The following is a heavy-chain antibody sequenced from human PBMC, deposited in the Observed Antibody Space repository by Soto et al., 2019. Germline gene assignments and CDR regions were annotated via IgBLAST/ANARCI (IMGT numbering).Heavy chain of an antibody. CDR2: MNPNSGNT. CDR1: GYTFTSYD. J-gene: IGHJ6*03. D-gene: IGHD3-3*01. Sequence: ASVKVSCKASGYTFTSYDINWVRQATGQGLEWMGWMNPNSGNTGYAQKFQGRVTMTRNTSISTAYMELSSLRSEDTAVYYCARKNGITIFPPSYYYMDVWGKGTTVTVSS. V-gene: IGHV1-8*01. CDR3: ARKNGITIFPPSYYYMDV.